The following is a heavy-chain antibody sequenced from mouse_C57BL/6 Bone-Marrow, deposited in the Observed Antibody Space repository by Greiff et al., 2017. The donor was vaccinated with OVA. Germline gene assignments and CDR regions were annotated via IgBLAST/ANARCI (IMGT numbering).Heavy chain of an antibody. D-gene: IGHD2-5*01. V-gene: IGHV1-80*01. J-gene: IGHJ3*01. CDR1: GYAFSSYW. Sequence: VQLQESGAELVKPGASVKISCKASGYAFSSYWMNWVKQRPGKGLEWIGQIYPGDGDTNYNGKFKGKATLTADKSSSTAYMQLSSLTSEDSAVYFCARTDYSNYAGFAYWGQGTLVTVSA. CDR3: ARTDYSNYAGFAY. CDR2: IYPGDGDT.